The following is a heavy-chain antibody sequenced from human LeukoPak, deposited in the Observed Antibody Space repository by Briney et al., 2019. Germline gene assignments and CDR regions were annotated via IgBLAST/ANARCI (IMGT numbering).Heavy chain of an antibody. Sequence: PGGSLRLSCAASGFTFSSYGMHWVRQAPGKGLEWVAFIRYDGSNKYYADSVKGRFTISRDNSKNTLYLQMNSLRAEDTAVYYCAKEMGYCGGDCYLPLDYWGQGTLVTVSS. D-gene: IGHD2-21*02. V-gene: IGHV3-30*02. J-gene: IGHJ4*02. CDR1: GFTFSSYG. CDR3: AKEMGYCGGDCYLPLDY. CDR2: IRYDGSNK.